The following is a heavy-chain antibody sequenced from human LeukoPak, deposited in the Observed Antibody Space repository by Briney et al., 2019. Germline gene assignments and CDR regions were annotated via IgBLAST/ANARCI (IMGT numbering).Heavy chain of an antibody. CDR2: ISGSGGST. CDR3: AKECVGPYSSSWYGFDY. D-gene: IGHD6-13*01. CDR1: GFTFTSHW. Sequence: PGGSLRLSCAASGFTFTSHWMHWVRQAPGKGLEWVSAISGSGGSTYYADSVKGRFAISRDNSKNTLYLQMNSLRAEDTAVYYCAKECVGPYSSSWYGFDYWGQGTLVTVSS. V-gene: IGHV3-23*01. J-gene: IGHJ4*02.